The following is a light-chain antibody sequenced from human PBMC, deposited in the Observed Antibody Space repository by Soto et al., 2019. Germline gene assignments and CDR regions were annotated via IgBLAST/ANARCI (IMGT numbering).Light chain of an antibody. Sequence: QSALTQPRSVSGSPGQSVTISCTGTSSDVGGYNYVSWYQQYPGTAPKLMIYDVTMRPSGVPDRFSGSKSGNTASLTISGLQAEDEADYHCCSYAGSYTFYVFGTGTKLTVL. V-gene: IGLV2-11*01. CDR3: CSYAGSYTFYV. CDR2: DVT. CDR1: SSDVGGYNY. J-gene: IGLJ1*01.